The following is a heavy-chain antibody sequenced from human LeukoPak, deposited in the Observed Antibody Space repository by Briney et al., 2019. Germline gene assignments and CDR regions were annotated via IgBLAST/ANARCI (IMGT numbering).Heavy chain of an antibody. J-gene: IGHJ4*02. CDR1: GYTFTTYG. CDR3: ARDDSGYEWEGADDYFDY. V-gene: IGHV1-18*01. CDR2: ISAYNGNT. Sequence: ASVKVSCKASGYTFTTYGITWVRQAPGQGLEWMGWISAYNGNTNYAQKLQGRVTMTTDTSTSTAYMELRSLRSDDTAVYYCARDDSGYEWEGADDYFDYWGQGTLVTVTS. D-gene: IGHD5-12*01.